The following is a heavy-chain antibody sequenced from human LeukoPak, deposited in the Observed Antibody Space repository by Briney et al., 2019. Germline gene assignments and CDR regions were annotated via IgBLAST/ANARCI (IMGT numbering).Heavy chain of an antibody. J-gene: IGHJ6*03. CDR2: IWYVGSSK. CDR1: GFTFTRYG. D-gene: IGHD6-13*01. V-gene: IGHV3-33*01. CDR3: ARFPDWAAAGISGWNYYYMDV. Sequence: PGGSLRLSCAAPGFTFTRYGTHWGPRAPGKGLGGGGDIWYVGSSKSYADSVKGRFTIFRDHSKNTLYLQMNSLRAQDTAVYACARFPDWAAAGISGWNYYYMDVWGKGTTVTVSS.